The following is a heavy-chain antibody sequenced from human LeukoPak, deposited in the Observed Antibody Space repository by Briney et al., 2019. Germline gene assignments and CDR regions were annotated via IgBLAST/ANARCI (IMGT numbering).Heavy chain of an antibody. D-gene: IGHD2-15*01. CDR1: GFTFSSYA. J-gene: IGHJ4*02. Sequence: GGSLRLSCAVSGFTFSSYAMSWVRQAPGKGLEWVANIHQDGNEKYYVDSVKGRFTISRDNAKNSLYLQMNSLRAEDTAVYYCARGDKFSGDYWGQGTLVTVSS. V-gene: IGHV3-7*04. CDR2: IHQDGNEK. CDR3: ARGDKFSGDY.